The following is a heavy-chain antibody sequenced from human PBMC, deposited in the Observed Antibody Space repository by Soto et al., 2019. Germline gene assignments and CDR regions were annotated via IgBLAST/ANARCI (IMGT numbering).Heavy chain of an antibody. V-gene: IGHV1-8*01. J-gene: IGHJ6*03. CDR3: ARFVLTYYDFWRGDKNYYYYKDV. D-gene: IGHD3-3*01. CDR2: MNPNSGNT. CDR1: GYTFTSYD. Sequence: GASVKVSCKASGYTFTSYDINWVRQATGQGLEWMGWMNPNSGNTGYAQKFQGRVTMTRNTSISTAYMELSSLRSEDTAVYYCARFVLTYYDFWRGDKNYYYYKDVWGKGTTVTVSS.